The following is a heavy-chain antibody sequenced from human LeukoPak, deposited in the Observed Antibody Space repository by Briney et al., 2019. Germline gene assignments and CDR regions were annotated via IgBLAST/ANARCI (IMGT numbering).Heavy chain of an antibody. CDR1: GFTFGDYA. J-gene: IGHJ6*02. Sequence: PGGSLRLSCTASGFTFGDYAMSWFRQAPGKGLEWVGFIRSKAYGGTTEYAASVKGRFTISRDDSKSIAYLQMNSLKTEDTAVYYCARDRLSGYGDYVDYSGMDVWGQGTTVTVSS. CDR3: ARDRLSGYGDYVDYSGMDV. V-gene: IGHV3-49*03. CDR2: IRSKAYGGTT. D-gene: IGHD4-17*01.